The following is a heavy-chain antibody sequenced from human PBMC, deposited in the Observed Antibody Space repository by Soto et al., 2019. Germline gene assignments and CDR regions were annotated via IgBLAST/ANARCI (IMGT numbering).Heavy chain of an antibody. J-gene: IGHJ3*01. Sequence: QVQLQESGPGLVKPSETLSLTCTVSSGSIINYYWSWIRQPPGQGLEWIGFIYYSGSTNYNSFLKSRVTMSVDMSRQQLSIKLNSGTAADTAVYYCASRLTLETTPGDAFDLWGQCTMVTVSS. CDR3: ASRLTLETTPGDAFDL. CDR2: IYYSGST. V-gene: IGHV4-59*01. CDR1: SGSIINYY. D-gene: IGHD4-17*01.